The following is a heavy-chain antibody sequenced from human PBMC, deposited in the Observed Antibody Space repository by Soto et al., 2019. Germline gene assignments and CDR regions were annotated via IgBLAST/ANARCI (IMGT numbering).Heavy chain of an antibody. CDR2: IKQDGSEK. CDR1: GFTFSSYW. J-gene: IGHJ6*02. CDR3: ARDGPRRLYYYYGMDV. V-gene: IGHV3-7*05. D-gene: IGHD3-22*01. Sequence: PGGSLRLSCAASGFTFSSYWMSWVRQAPGKGLEWVANIKQDGSEKYYVDSVKGRFTISRDNAKNSLYLQMNSLRAEDTAVYYCARDGPRRLYYYYGMDVWGQGTTVTVSS.